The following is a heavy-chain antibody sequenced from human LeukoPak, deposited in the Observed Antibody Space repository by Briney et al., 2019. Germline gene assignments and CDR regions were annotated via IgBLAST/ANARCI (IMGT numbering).Heavy chain of an antibody. J-gene: IGHJ5*02. D-gene: IGHD1-26*01. CDR3: ARLHSGSYYT. V-gene: IGHV4-59*01. CDR2: IYYSGST. CDR1: GGSISSYY. Sequence: SETLSLTCTVSGGSISSYYWSWIRQPPGKGPEWIGYIYYSGSTNYNPSLKSRVTISVDTSKNQFSLKLSSVTTADTAVYYCARLHSGSYYTWGQGTLVTVSS.